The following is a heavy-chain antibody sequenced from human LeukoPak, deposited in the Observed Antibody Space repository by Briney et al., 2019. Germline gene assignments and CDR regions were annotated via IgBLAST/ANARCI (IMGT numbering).Heavy chain of an antibody. V-gene: IGHV3-23*01. Sequence: PGGSLRLSCAASGFTFSSYAMSWVRQAPGKGLEWVSAISGGAGSTYYADSVKGRFTISRDNSKNTLYLQMNSLRAEDTAVYYCAKFRRTYYYDSSGYNDYWGQGTLVTVSS. J-gene: IGHJ4*02. CDR2: ISGGAGST. D-gene: IGHD3-22*01. CDR3: AKFRRTYYYDSSGYNDY. CDR1: GFTFSSYA.